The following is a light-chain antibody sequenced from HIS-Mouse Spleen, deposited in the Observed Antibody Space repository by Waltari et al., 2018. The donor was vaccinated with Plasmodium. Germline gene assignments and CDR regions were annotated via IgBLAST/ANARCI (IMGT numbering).Light chain of an antibody. V-gene: IGLV3-25*03. CDR1: AFHNQS. Sequence: SYELTQPPSVSVSPGHTARITCSGDAFHNQSAYWYQQTPGQAPVLVIDKDSERPSGIPERFSGSSSGTTVTLTISGVQAEDEADYYCQSADSSGTYRVFGGGTKLTVL. J-gene: IGLJ2*01. CDR3: QSADSSGTYRV. CDR2: KDS.